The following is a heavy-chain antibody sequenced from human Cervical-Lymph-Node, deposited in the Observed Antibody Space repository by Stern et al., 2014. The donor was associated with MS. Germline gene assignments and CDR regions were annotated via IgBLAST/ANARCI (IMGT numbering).Heavy chain of an antibody. CDR1: GFTLSSSGVA. CDR3: ARTVPVARVGFDY. J-gene: IGHJ4*02. D-gene: IGHD6-19*01. Sequence: QITLKESGPALVRPTQTLTLTCTFSGFTLSSSGVAVGWIRQPPGKALEWLALIHWDDDKRYSPSLKNRLTITKDTSETQVVLTMTNIDPVDTATYYCARTVPVARVGFDYWGQGTLVTVSS. V-gene: IGHV2-5*02. CDR2: IHWDDDK.